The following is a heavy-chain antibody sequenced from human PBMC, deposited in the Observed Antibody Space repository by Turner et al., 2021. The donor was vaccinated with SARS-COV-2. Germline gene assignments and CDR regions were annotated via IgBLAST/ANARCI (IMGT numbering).Heavy chain of an antibody. V-gene: IGHV3-30-3*01. D-gene: IGHD5-12*01. CDR2: ISYDGSNK. CDR1: GFTFSSYA. CDR3: ARGGGYGAAFDY. Sequence: QVQLVESGGGVVQPGRPLRLSCAASGFTFSSYAMHWVRQAPGKGLEWVAVISYDGSNKFYADSVKGRFTISRDNSKNTLYLQMNSLRAEDTAVYYCARGGGYGAAFDYWGQGTLVTVSS. J-gene: IGHJ4*02.